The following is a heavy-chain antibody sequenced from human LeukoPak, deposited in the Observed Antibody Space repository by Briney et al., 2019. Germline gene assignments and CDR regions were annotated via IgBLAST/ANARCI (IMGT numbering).Heavy chain of an antibody. CDR3: ARSPTGIVVVNSYYFDY. CDR2: IYTSGST. Sequence: SQTLSLTCTVSGGSISSGSYYWSWIRQPAGKGLEWIGRIYTSGSTNYNPSLKSRVTISVDTSKNQFSLKLSSVTAADTAVYYCARSPTGIVVVNSYYFDYWGQGTLVTVSS. V-gene: IGHV4-61*02. D-gene: IGHD3-22*01. J-gene: IGHJ4*02. CDR1: GGSISSGSYY.